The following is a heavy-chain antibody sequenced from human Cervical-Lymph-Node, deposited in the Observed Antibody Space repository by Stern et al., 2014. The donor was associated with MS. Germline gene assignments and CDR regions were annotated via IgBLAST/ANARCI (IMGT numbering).Heavy chain of an antibody. D-gene: IGHD2-21*02. CDR1: GYTFTSYG. J-gene: IGHJ4*02. Sequence: QVQLVQSGPEVKKPGASVKVSCKASGYTFTSYGFSWVRQAPGQGLEWMGWIKAYNGDTDYAQKFQGRVTMTTDTSTSTAYMELRSLRSDDTAVYYCTRDRVKLVTAILFDYWGQGTLLTVSS. V-gene: IGHV1-18*01. CDR3: TRDRVKLVTAILFDY. CDR2: IKAYNGDT.